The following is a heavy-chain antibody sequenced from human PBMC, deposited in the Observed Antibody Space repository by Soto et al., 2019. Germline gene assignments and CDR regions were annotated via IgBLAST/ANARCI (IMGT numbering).Heavy chain of an antibody. Sequence: QVQLVESGGGVVQPGRSLRLSCAASGFTFSSYAMHWVRQAPGKGLEWVAVISYDGSNKIYADSVKGRFTMSRDNSKNTVYLQMNSLRAEDTAVYYCAKDGGAAGTFDYWGQGTLVTVSS. J-gene: IGHJ4*02. D-gene: IGHD6-13*01. CDR2: ISYDGSNK. CDR3: AKDGGAAGTFDY. V-gene: IGHV3-30*04. CDR1: GFTFSSYA.